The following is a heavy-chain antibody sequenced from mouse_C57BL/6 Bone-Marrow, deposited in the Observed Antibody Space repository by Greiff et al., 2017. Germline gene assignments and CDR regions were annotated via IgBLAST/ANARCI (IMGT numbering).Heavy chain of an antibody. CDR2: IDPSDSYT. Sequence: VQLQQPGAELVMPGASVKLSCKASGYTFTSYWMHWVKQRPGQGLEWIGEIDPSDSYTNYNQKFKGKSTLTVDKSSSTAYMQLSSLTSEDSAVYYCARLWYHLDYWGQGTTLTVAS. D-gene: IGHD2-1*01. J-gene: IGHJ2*01. V-gene: IGHV1-69*01. CDR3: ARLWYHLDY. CDR1: GYTFTSYW.